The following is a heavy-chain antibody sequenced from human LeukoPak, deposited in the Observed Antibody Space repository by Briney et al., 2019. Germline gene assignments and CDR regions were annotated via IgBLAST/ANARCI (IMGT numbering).Heavy chain of an antibody. CDR3: AKDKGVVAFDI. J-gene: IGHJ3*02. CDR1: GLTFGNHG. Sequence: GGSLRLSCATAGLTFGNHGMHWVRQAPGKGLEWVTFIRNDGSDKYYADSVKGRFTISRDNSKNTLYLQMNTLRAEDTAVYYCAKDKGVVAFDIWGQGTMVTVSS. V-gene: IGHV3-30*02. CDR2: IRNDGSDK. D-gene: IGHD2-15*01.